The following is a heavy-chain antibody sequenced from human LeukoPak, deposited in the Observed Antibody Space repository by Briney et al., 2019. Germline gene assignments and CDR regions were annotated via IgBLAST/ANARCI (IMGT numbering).Heavy chain of an antibody. CDR2: SSSSSSYI. D-gene: IGHD5-18*01. CDR1: GFTFSSYA. CDR3: ARGTWIQLWEAAFDI. J-gene: IGHJ3*02. Sequence: AGGSLRLSCAASGFTFSSYAMSWVRQAPGKGLEWVSSSSSSSSYIYYADSVKGRFTISRDNAKNSLYLQMNSLRAEDTAVYYCARGTWIQLWEAAFDIWGQGTMVTVSS. V-gene: IGHV3-21*01.